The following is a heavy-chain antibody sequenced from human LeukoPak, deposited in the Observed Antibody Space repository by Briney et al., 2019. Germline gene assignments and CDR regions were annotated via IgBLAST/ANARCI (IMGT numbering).Heavy chain of an antibody. CDR3: ARRRRSPVAGTSDY. J-gene: IGHJ4*02. V-gene: IGHV3-48*04. Sequence: GGSLRLSCAVSGFTFSSYDMNWVRQAPGKGLEWVSYISSRSSTIYYADSVKGRFTISRDNAKNSLYLQMNSLRAEDTAVYYCARRRRSPVAGTSDYWGQGTLVTVSS. D-gene: IGHD6-19*01. CDR2: ISSRSSTI. CDR1: GFTFSSYD.